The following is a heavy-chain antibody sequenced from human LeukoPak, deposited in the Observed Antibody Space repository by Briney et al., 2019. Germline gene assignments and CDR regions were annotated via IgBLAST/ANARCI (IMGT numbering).Heavy chain of an antibody. CDR1: GGSLSSSSYY. Sequence: SETLSLTCTVSGGSLSSSSYYWGWIRQPPGKGLEWIGSIYYSGSTYYNPSLKSRVTISVDTSKNQFSLKLSSVTAADTAVYYCARDPNDSSGHYFDYWGQGTLVTVSS. CDR2: IYYSGST. CDR3: ARDPNDSSGHYFDY. V-gene: IGHV4-39*07. D-gene: IGHD3-22*01. J-gene: IGHJ4*02.